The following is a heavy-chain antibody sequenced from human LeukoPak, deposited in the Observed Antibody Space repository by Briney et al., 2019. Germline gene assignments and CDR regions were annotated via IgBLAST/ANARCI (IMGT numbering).Heavy chain of an antibody. CDR2: IYYSGST. D-gene: IGHD2-15*01. CDR3: ARDSDSSFVY. J-gene: IGHJ4*02. V-gene: IGHV4-31*03. Sequence: SETLSLTCTVSGDALSSGGYYWSWIRQHPGKGLEWIGYIYYSGSTYYNPSLKSRVTISVDTSKNQFSLKLSSVTAADTAVYYCARDSDSSFVYWGQGTLVTVSS. CDR1: GDALSSGGYY.